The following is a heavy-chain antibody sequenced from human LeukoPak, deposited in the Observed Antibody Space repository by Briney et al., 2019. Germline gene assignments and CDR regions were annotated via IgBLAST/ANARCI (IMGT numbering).Heavy chain of an antibody. J-gene: IGHJ4*02. CDR1: GGTFSSYA. Sequence: SVKVSCKASGGTFSSYAISWVRQAPGQGLEWMGGIIPIFGTANYAQKFQGRVTITADKSTSTAYMELSSLRSDDTAVYYCALLWFGELLLFDYWGQGTLVTVSS. V-gene: IGHV1-69*06. CDR2: IIPIFGTA. CDR3: ALLWFGELLLFDY. D-gene: IGHD3-10*01.